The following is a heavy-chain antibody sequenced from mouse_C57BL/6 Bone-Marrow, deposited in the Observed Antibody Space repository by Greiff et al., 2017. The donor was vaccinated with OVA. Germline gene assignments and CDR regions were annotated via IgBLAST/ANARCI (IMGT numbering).Heavy chain of an antibody. Sequence: EVQLQQSGPELVKPGASVKISCKASGYTFTDYYMNWVKQSHGKSLEWIGDINPNNGGTSYKQKFKGKATLTVDKSSSTAYMELRSLTSEDSAVYYCARSEDAWFAYWGQGTLVTVSA. CDR2: INPNNGGT. V-gene: IGHV1-26*01. CDR1: GYTFTDYY. J-gene: IGHJ3*01. CDR3: ARSEDAWFAY.